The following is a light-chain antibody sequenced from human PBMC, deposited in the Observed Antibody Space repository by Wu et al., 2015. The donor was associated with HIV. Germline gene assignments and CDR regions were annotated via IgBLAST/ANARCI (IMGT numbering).Light chain of an antibody. CDR1: QSVSSSY. CDR3: QQYNDWPPLT. CDR2: GAS. V-gene: IGKV3-20*01. Sequence: EIVLAQSPGTLSLSPGERATLSCRASQSVSSSYLAWYQHKVGQAPRLLISGASSRATGIPDRFSGSGSGTDFTLTISSLQSEDFAVYYCQQYNDWPPLTFGGGTKVEIK. J-gene: IGKJ4*01.